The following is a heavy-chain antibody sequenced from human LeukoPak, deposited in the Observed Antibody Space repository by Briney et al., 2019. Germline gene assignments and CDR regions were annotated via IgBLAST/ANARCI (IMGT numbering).Heavy chain of an antibody. CDR2: ISAYNGNT. D-gene: IGHD1-14*01. CDR3: ARDRQRNKGIAPFDY. J-gene: IGHJ4*02. Sequence: VASVKVSCKASGYTFTSYGISWVRQAPGQGLEWMGWISAYNGNTNYAQKLQGRVTMTTDTSTSTAYMELRSLRSDDTAVYYCARDRQRNKGIAPFDYWGQGTLVTVSS. CDR1: GYTFTSYG. V-gene: IGHV1-18*01.